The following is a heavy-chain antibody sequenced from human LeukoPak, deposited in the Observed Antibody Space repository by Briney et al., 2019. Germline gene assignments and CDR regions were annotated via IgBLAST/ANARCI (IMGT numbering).Heavy chain of an antibody. D-gene: IGHD6-13*01. CDR1: GYTFTSYD. V-gene: IGHV1-2*02. J-gene: IGHJ4*02. CDR3: ARQDRSSSWYRSIMGSDY. Sequence: ASVNVSCKASGYTFTSYDINWVRQAPGQGLEWMGWINPNSGGTNYAQKFQGRVTMTRDTSISTAYMELSRLRSDDTAVYYCARQDRSSSWYRSIMGSDYWGQGTLVTVSS. CDR2: INPNSGGT.